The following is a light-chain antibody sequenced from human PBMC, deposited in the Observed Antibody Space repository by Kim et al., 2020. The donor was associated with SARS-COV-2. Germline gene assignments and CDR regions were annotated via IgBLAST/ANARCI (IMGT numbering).Light chain of an antibody. CDR3: QQYITYPIT. V-gene: IGKV1-5*03. CDR1: QSISSW. Sequence: DIQMTQSPSTLSASVGDRVTITCRASQSISSWLAWYQQKPGKAPKVLIYKASTLESGVPSRFSGSGSGTEFTLTISSLQPDDFATYYCQQYITYPITFGQGTRLEIK. J-gene: IGKJ5*01. CDR2: KAS.